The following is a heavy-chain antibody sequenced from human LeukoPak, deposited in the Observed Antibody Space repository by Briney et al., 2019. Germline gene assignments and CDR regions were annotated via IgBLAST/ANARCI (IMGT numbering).Heavy chain of an antibody. V-gene: IGHV3-23*01. CDR2: TRDSGDAT. CDR1: GFTFTNYA. Sequence: GGSLRLSCVASGFTFTNYAMSWVRQAPGKGLEWVSGTRDSGDATYYADSVKGRFTISRDNSKKTVYLEMSSLGADDTAVYYCAKNGGRSLYYYYMEVWGRGTTVTVSS. J-gene: IGHJ6*03. CDR3: AKNGGRSLYYYYMEV. D-gene: IGHD2-8*01.